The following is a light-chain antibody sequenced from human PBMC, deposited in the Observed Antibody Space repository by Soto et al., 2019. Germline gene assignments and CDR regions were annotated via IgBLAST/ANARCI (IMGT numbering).Light chain of an antibody. J-gene: IGLJ2*01. CDR2: EVS. CDR1: SSDVGAYNY. V-gene: IGLV2-14*01. Sequence: QSVLTQPASVSGSPGQSITISCTGTSSDVGAYNYVSWYKQHPGKAPKLMIYEVSHRPSGVSNRFSGSKSGNTASLTISGLQAEDEADYYCSSYTTSSTYVVFGGGTKLTVL. CDR3: SSYTTSSTYVV.